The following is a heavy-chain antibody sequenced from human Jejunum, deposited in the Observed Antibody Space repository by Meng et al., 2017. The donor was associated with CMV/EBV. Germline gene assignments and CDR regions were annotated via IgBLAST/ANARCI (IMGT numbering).Heavy chain of an antibody. CDR3: AKQDATYYFDS. J-gene: IGHJ4*02. Sequence: CEASGFPFNSHGMSGVRQAPGKGLEWVSYISVGSTVIYYADSVRSRFTISRDNAKNSLYLQMNSLRAEDTAVYYCAKQDATYYFDSWGPGTLVTVSS. CDR1: GFPFNSHG. V-gene: IGHV3-48*04. CDR2: ISVGSTVI.